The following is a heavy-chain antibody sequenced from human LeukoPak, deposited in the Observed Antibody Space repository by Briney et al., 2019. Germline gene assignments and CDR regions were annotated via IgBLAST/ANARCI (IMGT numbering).Heavy chain of an antibody. CDR3: CMYYYDSSGYEFDY. V-gene: IGHV3-74*01. D-gene: IGHD3-22*01. CDR2: SNSDGSST. CDR1: GFTFKTYW. Sequence: GGSLRLSCAASGFTFKTYWMHWVRQAPGKGLVWVSHSNSDGSSTSYADSVRGRFTISRDNAKNTLYLQMNSLRAEDTAVYYCCMYYYDSSGYEFDYWGQGTLVTVSS. J-gene: IGHJ4*02.